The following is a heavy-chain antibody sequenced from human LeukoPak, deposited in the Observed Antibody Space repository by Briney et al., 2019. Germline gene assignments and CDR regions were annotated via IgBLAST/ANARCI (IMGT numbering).Heavy chain of an antibody. Sequence: GASVKVSCKASGYTFTGYYMHWVRQAPGQGLEWMGWINPKSGGTNYAQKFQGRVTMTRDTSISTAYMELSRLRSDDTAVYYCASIMITFGGVTLWGQGTLVTVSS. CDR2: INPKSGGT. CDR3: ASIMITFGGVTL. D-gene: IGHD3-16*01. V-gene: IGHV1-2*02. J-gene: IGHJ4*02. CDR1: GYTFTGYY.